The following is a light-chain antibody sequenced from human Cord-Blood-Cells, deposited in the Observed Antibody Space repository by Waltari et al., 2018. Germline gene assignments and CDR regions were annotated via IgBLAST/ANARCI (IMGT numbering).Light chain of an antibody. CDR2: EGS. Sequence: QSALTQPASVSGSPGQSITISCTETSSDVGSYNLVSWYQQHPGNAPKLMSYEGSKRPSGVSKRYSGSKSGNTASLTISGLQAEDEADYYCCSYAGSSTCVFGGWTKLTVL. J-gene: IGLJ3*02. V-gene: IGLV2-23*01. CDR3: CSYAGSSTCV. CDR1: SSDVGSYNL.